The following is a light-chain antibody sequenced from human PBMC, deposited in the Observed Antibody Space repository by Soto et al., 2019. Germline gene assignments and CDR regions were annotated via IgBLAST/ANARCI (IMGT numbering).Light chain of an antibody. CDR2: DAS. CDR3: QQHNNWPT. J-gene: IGKJ5*01. CDR1: QSIGLA. V-gene: IGKV3-11*01. Sequence: EIGLTQSPATLSLSPGERATLSCRASQSIGLAIAWYQHKPGQAPRLLIFDASQRATGIPARFRGSGSGTDFTLSISSLEPEDFAVYYCQQHNNWPTFGQGTRLEIK.